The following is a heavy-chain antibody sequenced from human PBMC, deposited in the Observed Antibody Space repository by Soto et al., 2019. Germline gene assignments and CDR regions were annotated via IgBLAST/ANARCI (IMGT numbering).Heavy chain of an antibody. CDR3: ASRYYYGSGSFPYYYYGMDV. V-gene: IGHV1-69*13. J-gene: IGHJ6*02. CDR1: GGTFSSYA. D-gene: IGHD3-10*01. Sequence: ASVKVSCKASGGTFSSYATSWVRQAPGQGLEWKGGIIPIFGTANYAQKFQGRVTITADESTSTAYMELSSLRSEDTAVYYFASRYYYGSGSFPYYYYGMDVWGQGTTVTVSS. CDR2: IIPIFGTA.